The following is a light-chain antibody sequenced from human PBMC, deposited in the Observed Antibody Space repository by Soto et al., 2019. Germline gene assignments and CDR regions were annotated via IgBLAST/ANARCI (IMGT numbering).Light chain of an antibody. Sequence: EIVMTQSPATLSVSPGERATLSCRASQTLYNNLAWYQQKLGQAPRLLIYGASARATDIPARFSGSGSGTAFTLTISGLQSEAFEIYYCQQYNDWPLTFGGGTKVEIK. V-gene: IGKV3-15*01. CDR2: GAS. CDR3: QQYNDWPLT. CDR1: QTLYNN. J-gene: IGKJ4*01.